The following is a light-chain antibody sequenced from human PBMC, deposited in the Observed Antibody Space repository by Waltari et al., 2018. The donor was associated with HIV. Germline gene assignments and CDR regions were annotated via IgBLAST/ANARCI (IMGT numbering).Light chain of an antibody. CDR2: KVS. Sequence: DVVMTQSPLSLPVTLGQPASISCRSSQSLGYSNGNTFLNWFQQRPGQSPRRLIYKVSNRDSGVPDRFSGSGSGTDFTLKISRVEAEDVGVYYCMQDTHWPPTFGQGTRVEIK. CDR3: MQDTHWPPT. J-gene: IGKJ1*01. CDR1: QSLGYSNGNTF. V-gene: IGKV2-30*01.